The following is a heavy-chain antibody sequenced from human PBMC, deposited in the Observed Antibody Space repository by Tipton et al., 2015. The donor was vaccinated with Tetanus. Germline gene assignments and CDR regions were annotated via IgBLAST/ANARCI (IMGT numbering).Heavy chain of an antibody. CDR1: GGSISSDGAY. V-gene: IGHV4-31*02. J-gene: IGHJ3*02. CDR2: ISNSGST. Sequence: LRLSCTVSGGSISSDGAYWSWIRQHPGEGLEWIGYISNSGSTYYNPSLKSRVTISVDTSQKQISLKVNSVTAADTAVYYCARRGDYVFYYESSGYLWGAAFEIWGQGTLVSVSA. D-gene: IGHD3-22*01. CDR3: ARRGDYVFYYESSGYLWGAAFEI.